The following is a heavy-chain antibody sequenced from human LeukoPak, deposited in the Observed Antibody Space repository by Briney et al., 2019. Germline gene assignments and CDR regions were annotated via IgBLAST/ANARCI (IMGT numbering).Heavy chain of an antibody. V-gene: IGHV3-30*02. D-gene: IGHD3-3*01. CDR1: GLTFSSYG. Sequence: GGSLRLSCAASGLTFSSYGMHWVRQAPGKGLEWVAFIRYDGSNKYYADSVKGRFTISRDNSKNTLYLQMNSLRAEDTAVYYCAKDRTIFGVVISYFDYWGQGTLVTVSS. J-gene: IGHJ4*02. CDR2: IRYDGSNK. CDR3: AKDRTIFGVVISYFDY.